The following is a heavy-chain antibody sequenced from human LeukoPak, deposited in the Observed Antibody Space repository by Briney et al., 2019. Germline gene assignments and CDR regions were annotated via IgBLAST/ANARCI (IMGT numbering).Heavy chain of an antibody. CDR3: ARGVGATLDYYYYYYMDV. J-gene: IGHJ6*03. Sequence: GASVKVSCKASGGTFSSYAISWVRQAPGQGLEWMGGIIPIFGTANYAQKFQGRVTITADKSTSTAYMELSSLRSEDTAVYYCARGVGATLDYYYYYYMDVWGKGTTVTVSS. CDR2: IIPIFGTA. V-gene: IGHV1-69*06. D-gene: IGHD1-26*01. CDR1: GGTFSSYA.